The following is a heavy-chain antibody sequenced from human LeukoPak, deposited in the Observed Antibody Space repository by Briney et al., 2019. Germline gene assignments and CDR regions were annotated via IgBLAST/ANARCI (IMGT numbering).Heavy chain of an antibody. CDR1: GGSFGGYY. D-gene: IGHD3-22*01. V-gene: IGHV4-34*01. Sequence: SETLSLTCAVYGGSFGGYYWSWIRQPPGKGLEWIGEINHSGSTNYNPSLKSRVTISVDTSKNQFSLKLSSVTAADTAVYYCARHADERVSGYYLADDNHFFDFWGQGTLVTVSS. CDR3: ARHADERVSGYYLADDNHFFDF. J-gene: IGHJ4*02. CDR2: INHSGST.